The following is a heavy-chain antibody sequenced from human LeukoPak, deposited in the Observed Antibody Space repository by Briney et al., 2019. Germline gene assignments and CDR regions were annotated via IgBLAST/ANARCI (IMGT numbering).Heavy chain of an antibody. D-gene: IGHD6-13*01. J-gene: IGHJ5*02. CDR1: GGSISSYY. CDR3: ARDKYSSSWYTDNNWFDP. V-gene: IGHV4-59*01. CDR2: IYYSGST. Sequence: PSETLSLTWTVAGGSISSYYWSWIRQPPGKGLEWIGYIYYSGSTNYNPSLKSRVTISVDTSKNQFSLKLSSVTAADTAVYYCARDKYSSSWYTDNNWFDPWGQGTLVTVSS.